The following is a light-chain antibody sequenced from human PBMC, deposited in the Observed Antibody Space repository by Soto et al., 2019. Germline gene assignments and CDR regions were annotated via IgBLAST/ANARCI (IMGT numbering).Light chain of an antibody. V-gene: IGKV1-39*01. CDR2: DAS. CDR1: QSIRSY. J-gene: IGKJ1*01. CDR3: QQSYSTPPWT. Sequence: DIQLTQSPSSLSASVGDKVTITCRASQSIRSYLNWVQQKPGKAPKLLIYDASSLQTGVPSSFSGSGSGTDFSLTIRSLQPEDFATYYCQQSYSTPPWTFGQGTKVEIK.